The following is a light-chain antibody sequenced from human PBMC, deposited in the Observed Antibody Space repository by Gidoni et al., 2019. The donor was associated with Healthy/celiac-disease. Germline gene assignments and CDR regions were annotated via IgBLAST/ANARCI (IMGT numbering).Light chain of an antibody. CDR1: SSNIGSNT. Sequence: QSVLTQPPSASGLPGQRVTISCSGRSSNIGSNTVHWYQQPPGTAPKLLIYSDNPRPSGVPVRFSGSKSGSSASLSISGLQSEDGADYYCAAWDDSLNCYVFGTGTKVTVL. CDR2: SDN. J-gene: IGLJ1*01. V-gene: IGLV1-44*01. CDR3: AAWDDSLNCYV.